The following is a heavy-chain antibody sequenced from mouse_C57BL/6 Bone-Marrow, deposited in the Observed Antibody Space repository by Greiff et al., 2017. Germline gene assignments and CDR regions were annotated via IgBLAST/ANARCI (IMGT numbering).Heavy chain of an antibody. CDR1: GFTFSSYA. V-gene: IGHV5-4*01. J-gene: IGHJ3*01. Sequence: EVQGLESGGGLVKPGGSLKLSCAASGFTFSSYAMSWVRQTPEKRLEWVATISDGGSYTYYPDNVKGRFTISRDNAKNNLYLQMSHLKSEDTAMYYCARDGLFAYWGQGTLVTVSA. CDR2: ISDGGSYT. CDR3: ARDGLFAY.